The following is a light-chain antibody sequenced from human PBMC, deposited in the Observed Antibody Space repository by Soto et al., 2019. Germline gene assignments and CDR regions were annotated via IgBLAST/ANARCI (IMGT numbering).Light chain of an antibody. Sequence: VTTQSPATLSVSPGEGVTLSCRASQGIGDTLAWYQHKPGHTPRLLIDYTSTRATGVPATFRGSRSRPEFTLTINCLRSEDFAMYYCQPYNNSPLTFGGGTKVDIK. CDR1: QGIGDT. V-gene: IGKV3-15*01. CDR3: QPYNNSPLT. J-gene: IGKJ4*01. CDR2: YTS.